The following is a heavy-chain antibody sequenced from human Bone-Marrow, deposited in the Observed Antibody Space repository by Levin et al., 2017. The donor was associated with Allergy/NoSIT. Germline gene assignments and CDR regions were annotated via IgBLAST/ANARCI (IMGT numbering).Heavy chain of an antibody. D-gene: IGHD1-1*01. V-gene: IGHV3-9*01. CDR1: GFTFDDHA. J-gene: IGHJ4*02. Sequence: GGSLRLSCAASGFTFDDHAMYWVRQAPGKGLEWVSGITWNSGRIAYADSVKGRFTISRDNAKNSLYLQMNSLRPEDTAFYYCARDKVEGSGVWYDLDYWGQGTLVTVSS. CDR3: ARDKVEGSGVWYDLDY. CDR2: ITWNSGRI.